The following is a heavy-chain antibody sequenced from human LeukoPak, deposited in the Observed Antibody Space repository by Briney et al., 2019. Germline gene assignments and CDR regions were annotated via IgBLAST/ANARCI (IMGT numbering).Heavy chain of an antibody. V-gene: IGHV3-30*03. CDR1: GFTFSRHG. CDR2: ISNDGSRK. CDR3: ARDRAWNYFDY. D-gene: IGHD3-3*01. J-gene: IGHJ4*02. Sequence: GRSLRLSCAPSGFTFSRHGMHWVRQAPGKGLEWVAIISNDGSRKYHAHSVEGRFTISRDNSKNTLYLQMDSLRAEDTAVYYCARDRAWNYFDYWGQGTLVTVSS.